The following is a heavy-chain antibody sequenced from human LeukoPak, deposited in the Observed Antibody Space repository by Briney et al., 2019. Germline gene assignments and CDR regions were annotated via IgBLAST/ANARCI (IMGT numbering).Heavy chain of an antibody. V-gene: IGHV1-69*01. D-gene: IGHD6-13*01. J-gene: IGHJ3*02. CDR2: IIPIFGTA. CDR1: GGTFSSYA. Sequence: ASVKVSCKASGGTFSSYAISWVRQAPGQGLEWMGGIIPIFGTANYAQKFQGRVTITADESTSTAYMELSSLRSEDTAVYYCARDHPIAAAGTRAFDIWGQGTMVTVSS. CDR3: ARDHPIAAAGTRAFDI.